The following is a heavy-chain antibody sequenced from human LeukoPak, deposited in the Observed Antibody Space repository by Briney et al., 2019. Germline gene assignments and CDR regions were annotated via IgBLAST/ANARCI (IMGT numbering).Heavy chain of an antibody. D-gene: IGHD1-26*01. CDR2: ISAYNGNT. CDR3: ARDSGSYYGGGGYYFDY. CDR1: GYTFTSYG. V-gene: IGHV1-18*01. Sequence: ASVTVSCKASGYTFTSYGISWVRQAPGQGLEWMGWISAYNGNTNYAQKLQGRVTMTTDTSTSTAYMELRSLRSDATAVYYCARDSGSYYGGGGYYFDYWGQGTLVTVSS. J-gene: IGHJ4*02.